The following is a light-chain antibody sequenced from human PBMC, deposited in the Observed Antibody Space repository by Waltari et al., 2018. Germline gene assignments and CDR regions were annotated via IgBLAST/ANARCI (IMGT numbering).Light chain of an antibody. CDR3: AAWDDSLNGYV. J-gene: IGLJ1*01. CDR1: SSNIGSNT. CDR2: GKN. V-gene: IGLV1-44*01. Sequence: QSVLTQPPSASGTPGQRVTISCSGSSSNIGSNTVNWYQQLPGTAPKLLIYGKNQRPSGVPDRFSGSKSGTSASLAISGLQSEDEADYYCAAWDDSLNGYVFGTGTKVTVL.